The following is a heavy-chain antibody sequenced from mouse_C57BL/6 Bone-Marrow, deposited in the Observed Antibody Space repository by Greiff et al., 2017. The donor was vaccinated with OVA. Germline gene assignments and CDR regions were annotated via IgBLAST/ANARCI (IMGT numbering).Heavy chain of an antibody. CDR1: GYTFTDYN. Sequence: VQLQQSGPELVKPGASVTMSCKASGYTFTDYNMHWVKQSHGKSLEWIGYINPNNGGTSYNQKFKGKATLTVNKSSSTAYMELRSLTSEDSAVYYCARGGGSSSYWYFDVWGTGTTVTVAS. D-gene: IGHD1-1*01. CDR2: INPNNGGT. V-gene: IGHV1-22*01. CDR3: ARGGGSSSYWYFDV. J-gene: IGHJ1*03.